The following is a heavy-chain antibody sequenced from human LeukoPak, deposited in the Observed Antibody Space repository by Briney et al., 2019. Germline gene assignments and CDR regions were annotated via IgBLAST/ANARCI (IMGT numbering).Heavy chain of an antibody. CDR1: GGSFSGYY. CDR2: INHSGST. CDR3: ARLSSSGYSYYFDY. J-gene: IGHJ4*02. Sequence: SETLSLTCADYGGSFSGYYWSWIRQPPGKGLEWIGEINHSGSTNYNPSLKSRVTISVDTSKNQFSLKLSSVTAADTAVYYCARLSSSGYSYYFDYWGQGTLVTVSS. D-gene: IGHD3-22*01. V-gene: IGHV4-34*01.